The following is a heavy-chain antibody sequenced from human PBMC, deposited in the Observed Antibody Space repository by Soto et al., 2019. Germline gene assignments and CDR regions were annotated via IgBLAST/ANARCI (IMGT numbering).Heavy chain of an antibody. D-gene: IGHD3-22*01. CDR2: ISPYDGNT. J-gene: IGHJ6*02. Sequence: ASVKVSCKASGYTFSSYGINWVRQAPGQGLEWLGWISPYDGNTKYAQILQGRVSMTTDTSTKTAYMEVRSLRSDDTAVYYCARGGYYDSSGSRNYHYYGMNVWGQGTTVTFSS. CDR1: GYTFSSYG. V-gene: IGHV1-18*01. CDR3: ARGGYYDSSGSRNYHYYGMNV.